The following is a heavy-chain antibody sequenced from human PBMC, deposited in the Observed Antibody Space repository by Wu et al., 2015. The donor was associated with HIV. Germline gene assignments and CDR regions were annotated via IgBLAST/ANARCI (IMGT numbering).Heavy chain of an antibody. J-gene: IGHJ6*02. CDR3: ARDREERQQLVLSVYYGMDV. Sequence: QVQLVQSGAEVKKPGASVKVSCKASGYTFTSYGISWVRQAPGQGLEWMGWISAYNGNTNYAQKLQGRVTMTTDTSTSTAYMELRSLRSDDTAVYYCARDREERQQLVLSVYYGMDVWGQGTTVTVSS. V-gene: IGHV1-18*01. D-gene: IGHD6-13*01. CDR2: ISAYNGNT. CDR1: GYTFTSYG.